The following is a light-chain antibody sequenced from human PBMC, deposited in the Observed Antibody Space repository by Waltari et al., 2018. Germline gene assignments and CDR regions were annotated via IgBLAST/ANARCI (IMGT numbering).Light chain of an antibody. CDR2: QVS. CDR1: QTLLNTDGNVY. Sequence: DLVMTQSAVTLAVTLGQSASISCTSSQTLLNTDGNVYLNWFHQRPGQSPRRLIYQVSKRDSVVPDRFRGSGSHTDFTLTITRVAAEDVGVYFCMQGVPPWTFGQGTRVEIK. J-gene: IGKJ1*01. V-gene: IGKV2-30*01. CDR3: MQGVPPWT.